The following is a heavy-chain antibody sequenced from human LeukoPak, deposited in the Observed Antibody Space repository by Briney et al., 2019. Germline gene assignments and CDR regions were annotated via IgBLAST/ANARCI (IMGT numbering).Heavy chain of an antibody. V-gene: IGHV3-7*01. D-gene: IGHD5-18*01. CDR3: ARELMVDTVYHFDY. CDR2: IKQDGSEN. J-gene: IGHJ4*02. CDR1: GFTFSTYW. Sequence: GGSLRLSCAASGFTFSTYWMSWVRQAPGKGLEWVANIKQDGSENYYVDSVKGRFTISRDNAKNSLYLQMNSLRAEDTAVYYCARELMVDTVYHFDYWGQGTLITVSS.